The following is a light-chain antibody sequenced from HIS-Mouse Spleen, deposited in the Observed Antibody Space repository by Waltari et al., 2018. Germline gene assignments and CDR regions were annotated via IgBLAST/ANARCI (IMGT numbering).Light chain of an antibody. V-gene: IGLV2-23*01. CDR3: CSYAGSSTSVV. CDR1: SSDVGSYNL. Sequence: QSALTQPASVSGSPGQSITISCTGTSSDVGSYNLVPWYQQHPGKAPKPMIYEGSKRPSGVSNRFSGSKSGNTASLTISGLQAEDEADYYCCSYAGSSTSVVFGGGTKLTVL. CDR2: EGS. J-gene: IGLJ2*01.